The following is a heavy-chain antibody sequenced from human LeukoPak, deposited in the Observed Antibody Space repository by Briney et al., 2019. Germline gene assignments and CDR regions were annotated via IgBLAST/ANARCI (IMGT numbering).Heavy chain of an antibody. J-gene: IGHJ3*02. D-gene: IGHD3-22*01. CDR1: GFTFSSYS. CDR2: ISSCSSYT. Sequence: GGSLRLSCAASGFTFSSYSMNWVRQAPGKGLEWVSSISSCSSYTYYADSVKGRFTISRDNAKNSLYLQMNSLRAEDTAVYYCARAYYYDSSGDDAFDIWGQGTMVTVSS. V-gene: IGHV3-21*01. CDR3: ARAYYYDSSGDDAFDI.